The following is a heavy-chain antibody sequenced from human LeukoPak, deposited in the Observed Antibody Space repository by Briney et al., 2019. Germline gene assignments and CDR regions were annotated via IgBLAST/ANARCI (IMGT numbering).Heavy chain of an antibody. D-gene: IGHD3-22*01. Sequence: GGSLRLSCAASGFTFSSCAMNWVRQAPGKGLEWVSAISGSGGRTYDADSVKGRFTISRDNSKNTLYLQMNSLRAEDTAVYYCAKWAIYYDFKRYYFDYWGQGTLVTVSS. V-gene: IGHV3-23*01. CDR1: GFTFSSCA. CDR2: ISGSGGRT. CDR3: AKWAIYYDFKRYYFDY. J-gene: IGHJ4*02.